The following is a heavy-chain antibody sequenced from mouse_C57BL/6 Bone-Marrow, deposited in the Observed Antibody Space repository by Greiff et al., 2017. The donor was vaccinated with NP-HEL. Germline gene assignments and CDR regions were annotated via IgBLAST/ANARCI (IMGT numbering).Heavy chain of an antibody. CDR2: IRNKANGYTT. CDR1: GFTFTDYY. V-gene: IGHV7-3*01. Sequence: EVKLMESGGGLVQPGGSLSLSCAASGFTFTDYYMSWVRQPPGKALEWLGFIRNKANGYTTEYSAYVKGRFTISRDNSQSILYLQMNALRAEDSATYYCASSYYYGSSPMDYWGQGTSVTVSS. J-gene: IGHJ4*01. CDR3: ASSYYYGSSPMDY. D-gene: IGHD1-1*01.